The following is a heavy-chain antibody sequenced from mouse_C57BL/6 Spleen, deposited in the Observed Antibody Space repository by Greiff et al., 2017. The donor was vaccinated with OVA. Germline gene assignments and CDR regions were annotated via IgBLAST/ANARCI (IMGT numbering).Heavy chain of an antibody. CDR2: IDPSDSYT. D-gene: IGHD1-1*01. V-gene: IGHV1-69*01. J-gene: IGHJ4*01. CDR1: GYTFTSYW. Sequence: VQLQQPGAELVMPGASVKLSCKASGYTFTSYWMHWVKQRPGQGLEWIGEIDPSDSYTNYNQKFKGKSTLTVDKSSSTAYMQLSSLTSEDSAVYYCARRSSYGYAMDYWGQGTSVTVSS. CDR3: ARRSSYGYAMDY.